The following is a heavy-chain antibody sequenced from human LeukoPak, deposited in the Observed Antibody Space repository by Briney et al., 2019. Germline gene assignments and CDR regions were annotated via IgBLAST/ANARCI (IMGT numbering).Heavy chain of an antibody. CDR1: GFTFDDYA. D-gene: IGHD3-22*01. Sequence: PGGSLRLSCAASGFTFDDYAMHWVRQAPGKGLEWVSLISWDGGSTYYADSVKGRFTISRDNSNNSLYLQMNSLRAEDTALYYCAKGESITMIVVEEADAFDIWGQGTMVTVSS. J-gene: IGHJ3*02. CDR3: AKGESITMIVVEEADAFDI. V-gene: IGHV3-43D*04. CDR2: ISWDGGST.